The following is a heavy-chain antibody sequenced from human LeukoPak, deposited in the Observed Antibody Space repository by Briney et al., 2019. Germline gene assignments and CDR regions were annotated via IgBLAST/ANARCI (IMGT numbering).Heavy chain of an antibody. CDR2: INHSGST. Sequence: SETLSHTCAVYGGSFSGYYWSWIRQPPGKGLEWIGEINHSGSTNYNPSLKSRVTISVDTSKHQFSLKLSSVTAADTAVYYCARLRGSSPSRGVYFDYWGQGTLVTVSS. D-gene: IGHD6-6*01. CDR3: ARLRGSSPSRGVYFDY. CDR1: GGSFSGYY. J-gene: IGHJ4*02. V-gene: IGHV4-34*01.